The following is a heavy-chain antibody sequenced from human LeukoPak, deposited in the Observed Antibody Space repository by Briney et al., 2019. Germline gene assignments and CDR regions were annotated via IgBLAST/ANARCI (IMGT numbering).Heavy chain of an antibody. CDR1: GYTFTGYY. CDR3: ARLPQYSSSLNY. CDR2: IIPIFGTA. Sequence: ASVKVSCKASGYTFTGYYMHWVRQAPGQGLEWMGGIIPIFGTANYAQKFQGRVTITADESTSTAYMELSSLRSEDTAVYYCARLPQYSSSLNYWGQGTLVTVSS. V-gene: IGHV1-69*13. J-gene: IGHJ4*02. D-gene: IGHD6-6*01.